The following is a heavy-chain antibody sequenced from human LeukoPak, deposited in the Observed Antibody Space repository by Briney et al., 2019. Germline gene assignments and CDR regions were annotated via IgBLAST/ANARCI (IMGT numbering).Heavy chain of an antibody. CDR1: GFIVTNNY. D-gene: IGHD2-8*01. V-gene: IGHV3-66*01. CDR3: ARDPPAVLIDTYG. Sequence: GGSLRLSCTASGFIVTNNYINWVRQAPGKGLEWVSLVYSGGSTYYADSVKGGFTISRDNSKNMVYLQMNSLRAEDTAMYYCARDPPAVLIDTYGWGQGTLVTVSS. J-gene: IGHJ4*02. CDR2: VYSGGST.